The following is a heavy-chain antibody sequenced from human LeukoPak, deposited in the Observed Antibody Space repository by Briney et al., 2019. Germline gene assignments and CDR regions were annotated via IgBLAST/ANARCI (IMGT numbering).Heavy chain of an antibody. J-gene: IGHJ4*02. V-gene: IGHV1-2*02. Sequence: ASVQVSCKASGYTFTGYYMHWVRQAPGQGLEWMGWINPNSGGTNYAQKFQGRVTMTRDTSISTAYMELSRLRSDDTAVYYCARGSQQLVTYYFDYWGQGTLVTVSS. CDR3: ARGSQQLVTYYFDY. D-gene: IGHD6-13*01. CDR2: INPNSGGT. CDR1: GYTFTGYY.